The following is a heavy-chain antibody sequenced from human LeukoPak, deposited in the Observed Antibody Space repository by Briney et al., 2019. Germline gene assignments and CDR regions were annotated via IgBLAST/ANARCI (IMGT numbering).Heavy chain of an antibody. CDR3: ARHHRKYSGSLRGALDH. Sequence: GESLKISCKASGYNFNTFWVAWVRPMPGKGLEWMGIIYPDDSDTRYNPSLQGQVTISADKSTGTVSLQWSSLKASDTAIYYCARHHRKYSGSLRGALDHWGQGTLVTVSS. CDR1: GYNFNTFW. J-gene: IGHJ5*02. V-gene: IGHV5-51*01. D-gene: IGHD1-26*01. CDR2: IYPDDSDT.